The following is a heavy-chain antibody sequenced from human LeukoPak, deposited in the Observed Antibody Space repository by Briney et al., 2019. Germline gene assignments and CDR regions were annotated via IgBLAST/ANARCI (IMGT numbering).Heavy chain of an antibody. CDR1: GFTFSSSA. Sequence: PGGSLRLSCAASGFTFSSSAMSWVRQAPGKVLEWVSVISSSGGSTYYADSVKGRFTISRDNSKNTLYLQMNSLRAEDTAVYYCAKGSRSIAVDNLRDYWGQGTLVTVSS. CDR2: ISSSGGST. D-gene: IGHD6-6*01. J-gene: IGHJ4*02. V-gene: IGHV3-23*01. CDR3: AKGSRSIAVDNLRDY.